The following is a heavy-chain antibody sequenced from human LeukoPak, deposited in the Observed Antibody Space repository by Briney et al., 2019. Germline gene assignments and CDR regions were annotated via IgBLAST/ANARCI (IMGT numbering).Heavy chain of an antibody. Sequence: GGSLRLSCAASGFTFNSYWMNWVRQAPGKGLEWVASINPDGNKKYSADSVKGRFTISRDNAENSLYLQMNSLRVEDTAFYYCARDLAYSRLDYWGQGMLVTVSS. CDR2: INPDGNKK. CDR3: ARDLAYSRLDY. D-gene: IGHD5-18*01. V-gene: IGHV3-7*01. J-gene: IGHJ4*02. CDR1: GFTFNSYW.